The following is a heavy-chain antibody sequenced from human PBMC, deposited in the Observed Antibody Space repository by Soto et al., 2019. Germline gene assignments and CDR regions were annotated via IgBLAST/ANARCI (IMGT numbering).Heavy chain of an antibody. V-gene: IGHV4-34*01. Sequence: SETLPLTSDVYGGCFSGYYWSWIRQPTGKWLEWIGETNHSGSTNYNPSLESRVNISVDTSKNQFSLKLSSVTAADTAVYYCARGRGCSGGSCYGNWFDPCGQGTLVTVSS. D-gene: IGHD2-15*01. CDR2: TNHSGST. CDR3: ARGRGCSGGSCYGNWFDP. J-gene: IGHJ5*02. CDR1: GGCFSGYY.